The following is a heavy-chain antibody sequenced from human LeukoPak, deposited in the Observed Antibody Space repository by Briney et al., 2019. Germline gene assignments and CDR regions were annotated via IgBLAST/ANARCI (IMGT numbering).Heavy chain of an antibody. CDR1: GFTFSSYA. J-gene: IGHJ4*02. D-gene: IGHD2-15*01. V-gene: IGHV3-23*01. CDR2: LSGSGGST. CDR3: AKLGGCSGGSCYSGDYFDY. Sequence: GGSLRLSCAASGFTFSSYAMSWVRQAPGKGLEWVSILSGSGGSTYYADSVKGRFTISRDNSKNTPYLEMNSLRAEDTAVYYCAKLGGCSGGSCYSGDYFDYWGQGTLVTVSS.